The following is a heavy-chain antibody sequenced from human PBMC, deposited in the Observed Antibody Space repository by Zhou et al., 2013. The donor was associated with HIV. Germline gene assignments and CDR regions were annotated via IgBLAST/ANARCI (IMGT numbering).Heavy chain of an antibody. Sequence: QVQVVQSGAEVKKPGASVKVSCKASGATFSSYAISWVRQAPGQGLEWMGGIIPIFGTANYAQKFQGRVTITTDESTSTAYMELSSLRSEDTAVYYCARCYYDNSGCDYWGQGTLVTVSS. V-gene: IGHV1-69*05. CDR2: IIPIFGTA. CDR3: ARCYYDNSGCDY. CDR1: GATFSSYA. D-gene: IGHD3-22*01. J-gene: IGHJ4*02.